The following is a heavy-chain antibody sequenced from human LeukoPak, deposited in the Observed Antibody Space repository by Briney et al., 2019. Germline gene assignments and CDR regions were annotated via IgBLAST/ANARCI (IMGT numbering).Heavy chain of an antibody. CDR3: ARVTAAEVEF. CDR1: GSSITVNYY. V-gene: IGHV4-38-2*02. CDR2: IYHSGNS. J-gene: IGHJ4*02. Sequence: KTSETLSLTCTVSGSSITVNYYRGWIRQPPGGGLQWIGSIYHSGNSYHNPSLKSRLTISVDTSKNQFTLNLTSVTAADTAVYYCARVTAAEVEFWGQGTLVTVSS. D-gene: IGHD6-13*01.